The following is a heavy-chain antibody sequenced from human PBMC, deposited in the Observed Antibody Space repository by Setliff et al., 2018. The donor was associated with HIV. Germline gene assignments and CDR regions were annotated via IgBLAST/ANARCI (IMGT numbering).Heavy chain of an antibody. Sequence: PSETLSLTCTVSGGSISSSGYYWGWIRQPPGKGLEWIGSIYYSGSGYYNPSLKSRVTISVDTSKNQFSLKLSSVTAADTAVYYCARRKGYCSGPSCLEFSWFDPWGQGTLVTVSS. CDR3: ARRKGYCSGPSCLEFSWFDP. J-gene: IGHJ5*02. CDR1: GGSISSSGYY. D-gene: IGHD2-2*01. CDR2: IYYSGSG. V-gene: IGHV4-39*01.